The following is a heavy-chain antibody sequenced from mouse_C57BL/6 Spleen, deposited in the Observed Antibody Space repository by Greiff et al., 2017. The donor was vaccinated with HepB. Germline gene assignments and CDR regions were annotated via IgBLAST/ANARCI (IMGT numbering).Heavy chain of an antibody. V-gene: IGHV1-52*01. D-gene: IGHD4-1*01. CDR1: GYTFTSYW. Sequence: QVQLQQPGAELVRPGSSVKLSCKASGYTFTSYWMHRVKQRPIQGLEWIGNIDPSDSETHYNQKFKDKATLTVDKSSSTAYMQLSSLTSEDSAVYYCARNWDPGYFDVWGTGTTVTVSS. CDR3: ARNWDPGYFDV. J-gene: IGHJ1*03. CDR2: IDPSDSET.